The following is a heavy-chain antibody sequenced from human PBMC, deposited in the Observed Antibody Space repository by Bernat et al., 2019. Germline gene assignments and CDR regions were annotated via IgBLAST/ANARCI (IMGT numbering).Heavy chain of an antibody. V-gene: IGHV4-31*03. J-gene: IGHJ4*02. CDR1: GGSISSGGYY. D-gene: IGHD3-10*01. CDR3: ARVSYGSESYYAPFDY. Sequence: QVQLQESGPGLVKPSQTLSLTCTVSGGSISSGGYYWSWIRQHPGKGLEWIGYIYYSGSTYYNPSLKSRVTISVDTSKNQFSLKLSSVTAADTAVYYCARVSYGSESYYAPFDYWGQGTLVTVSS. CDR2: IYYSGST.